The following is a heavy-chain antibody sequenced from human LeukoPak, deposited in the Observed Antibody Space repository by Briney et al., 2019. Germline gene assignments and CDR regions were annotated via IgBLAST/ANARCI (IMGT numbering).Heavy chain of an antibody. CDR2: IKQDESEK. D-gene: IGHD2-8*01. CDR1: EFTFSSYW. CDR3: ARLTWICSNGVCYSGFDY. J-gene: IGHJ4*02. Sequence: GGSLRLSCAAPEFTFSSYWMGWVRQAPGKGLEWVANIKQDESEKYYVDSVKGRFTISRDNAKNSLYLQMNSLRADDTAIYYCARLTWICSNGVCYSGFDYWGQGTLVTVSS. V-gene: IGHV3-7*01.